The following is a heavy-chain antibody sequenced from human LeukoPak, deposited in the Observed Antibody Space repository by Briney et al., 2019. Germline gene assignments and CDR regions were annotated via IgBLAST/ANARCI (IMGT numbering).Heavy chain of an antibody. V-gene: IGHV1-69*06. J-gene: IGHJ6*03. CDR1: GGTFSSYA. Sequence: SVKVSCKASGGTFSSYAISWVRQAPGQGLEWMGGIIPIFGTANYAQKFQGRVTISADKSTSTAYMELSSLRSEDTAVYYCGRGARPPHYYYYMDVWGKGTTVTVSS. CDR2: IIPIFGTA. CDR3: GRGARPPHYYYYMDV. D-gene: IGHD5-12*01.